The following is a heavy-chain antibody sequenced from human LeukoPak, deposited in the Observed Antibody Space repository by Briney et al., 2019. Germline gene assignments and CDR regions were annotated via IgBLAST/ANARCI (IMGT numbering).Heavy chain of an antibody. Sequence: ASVTVSCKASLYTFTTYSMHSVRQAPRQELERIGIITPRGGSTSYAQKFQGRVTMTRDTSTSTVYMELSILRSEDTAVYYCARDGETTVNTFPFDYWGQGPLVPVSS. J-gene: IGHJ4*02. CDR1: LYTFTTYS. CDR2: ITPRGGST. D-gene: IGHD4-17*01. V-gene: IGHV1-46*01. CDR3: ARDGETTVNTFPFDY.